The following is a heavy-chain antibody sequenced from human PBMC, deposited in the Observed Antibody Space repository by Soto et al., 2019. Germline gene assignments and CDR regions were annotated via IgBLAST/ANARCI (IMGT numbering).Heavy chain of an antibody. CDR1: GGTFSSYA. D-gene: IGHD2-15*01. CDR2: IIRIFGTA. Sequence: QVQLVQSGAEVKKPGSSVKVSCKASGGTFSSYAISWVRQAPGQGLEWMGGIIRIFGTANYAQKFQGRVSXXAXESTSTAYMEPSSLRSEDTAVYYCAYSPSYSCGMDVWGQGTTVTVSS. J-gene: IGHJ6*02. CDR3: AYSPSYSCGMDV. V-gene: IGHV1-69*12.